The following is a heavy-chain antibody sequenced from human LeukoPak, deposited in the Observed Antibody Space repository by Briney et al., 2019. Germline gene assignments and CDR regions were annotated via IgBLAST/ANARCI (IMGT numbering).Heavy chain of an antibody. J-gene: IGHJ4*02. V-gene: IGHV4-30-4*02. D-gene: IGHD3-22*01. CDR2: IYYRGST. CDR3: ARDPLPDDRSGFDS. CDR1: GGSISSSDYY. Sequence: KPSETLSLTCTVSGGSISSSDYYWSWIRQSPGKDLEWIGHIYYRGSTQYNPSLKGRVTISIDTSKNQFSLKLTSVTAADTAAYFCARDPLPDDRSGFDSWGQGTLVTVSS.